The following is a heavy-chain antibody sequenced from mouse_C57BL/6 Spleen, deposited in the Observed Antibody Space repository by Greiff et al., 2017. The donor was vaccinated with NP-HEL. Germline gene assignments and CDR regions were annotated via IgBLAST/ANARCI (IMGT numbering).Heavy chain of an antibody. V-gene: IGHV10-1*01. CDR2: IRSKSNNYAT. Sequence: EVKLVESGGGLVQPKGSLKLSCAASGFSFNTYAMNWVRQAPGKGLEWVARIRSKSNNYATYYADSVKGRFTISRDDSESMLYLQMNNLKTEDTAMYYCVRQSPTGLDYWGQGTTLTVSS. J-gene: IGHJ2*01. CDR3: VRQSPTGLDY. D-gene: IGHD4-1*02. CDR1: GFSFNTYA.